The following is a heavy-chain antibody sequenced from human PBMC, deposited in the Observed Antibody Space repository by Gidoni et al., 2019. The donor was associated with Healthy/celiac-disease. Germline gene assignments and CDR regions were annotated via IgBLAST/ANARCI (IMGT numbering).Heavy chain of an antibody. V-gene: IGHV3-33*01. J-gene: IGHJ3*02. D-gene: IGHD2-21*01. CDR1: GFTFSSYG. CDR2: IWYDGSNK. CDR3: ARDIVPGAFDI. Sequence: QVQLVESGGGVVQPGRSLRLSCAASGFTFSSYGMHWVRQAPGKGLEWVAVIWYDGSNKYYADSVKGRFTISRDNSKNTLYLQMNSLRAEDTAVYYCARDIVPGAFDIWGQGTMVTVSS.